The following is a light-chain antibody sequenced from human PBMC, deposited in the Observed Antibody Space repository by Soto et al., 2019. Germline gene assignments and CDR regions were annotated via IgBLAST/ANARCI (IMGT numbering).Light chain of an antibody. CDR1: QSVSNNY. CDR3: QQYGTSPYT. V-gene: IGKV3-20*01. CDR2: GAS. Sequence: EIVLTQSPGTLSLSPGERATLSCRASQSVSNNYLAWYQQKPGQAPRLLIYGASSRATGIPDRFSGSTSGTDFTLTISRLYPEDFAVYYCQQYGTSPYTFGQGNKLEIK. J-gene: IGKJ2*01.